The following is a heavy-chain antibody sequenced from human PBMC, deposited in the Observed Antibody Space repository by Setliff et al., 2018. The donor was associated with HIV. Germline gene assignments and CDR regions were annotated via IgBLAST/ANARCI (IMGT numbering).Heavy chain of an antibody. V-gene: IGHV4-39*07. CDR1: GGSIRSSSYY. J-gene: IGHJ4*02. Sequence: PSETLSLTCTVSGGSIRSSSYYWGWIRQPPGRGLEWIGSIYYSGSTYYNPSLKSRVTISGDTSKNQFSLELTSVTAADTAVYYCARGRFHRLHRPYSGSGSLGIQYFDYWGQGTLVTVSS. D-gene: IGHD3-10*01. CDR3: ARGRFHRLHRPYSGSGSLGIQYFDY. CDR2: IYYSGST.